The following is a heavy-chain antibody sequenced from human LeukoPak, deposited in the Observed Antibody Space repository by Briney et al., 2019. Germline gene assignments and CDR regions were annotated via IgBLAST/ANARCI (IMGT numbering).Heavy chain of an antibody. D-gene: IGHD6-13*01. Sequence: ASVKVSCKASGYTFTGYYMHWVRQAPGQGLEWMGWINPNSGGTNYAQKFQGRVTMTRDTSISTAYMELSRLRSDDTAVYYCARVRHTHHPGHFGLSSSWWSYFDYWGQGTLVTVSS. CDR3: ARVRHTHHPGHFGLSSSWWSYFDY. V-gene: IGHV1-2*02. CDR2: INPNSGGT. J-gene: IGHJ4*02. CDR1: GYTFTGYY.